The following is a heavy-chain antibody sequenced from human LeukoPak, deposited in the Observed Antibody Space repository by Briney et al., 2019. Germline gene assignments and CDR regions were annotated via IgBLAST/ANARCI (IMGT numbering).Heavy chain of an antibody. CDR1: GFTFSSYS. CDR2: ISSSSYI. J-gene: IGHJ4*02. CDR3: ARLPFQDIAAAGMVDY. D-gene: IGHD6-13*01. V-gene: IGHV3-21*01. Sequence: PGGSLRLSCAASGFTFSSYSMNWVRQAPGKGLEWVSSISSSSYIYYADSVKGRFTISRDNAKNSLYLQMNSLRAEDTAVYYCARLPFQDIAAAGMVDYWGQGTLVTVSS.